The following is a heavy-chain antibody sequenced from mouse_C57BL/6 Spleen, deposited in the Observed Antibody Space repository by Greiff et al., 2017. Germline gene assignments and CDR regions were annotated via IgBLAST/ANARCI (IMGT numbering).Heavy chain of an antibody. Sequence: QVQLQQPGAELVMPGASVKMSCKASGYTFTSYWITWVKQRPGQGLEWIGDIYPGSGSTNYNEKFKSKATLTVDTSSSTAYMQLSSLTSEDSAVFYCARLGDYGSYAMDYWGQGTSVTVSS. V-gene: IGHV1-55*01. J-gene: IGHJ4*01. CDR2: IYPGSGST. CDR1: GYTFTSYW. D-gene: IGHD1-1*01. CDR3: ARLGDYGSYAMDY.